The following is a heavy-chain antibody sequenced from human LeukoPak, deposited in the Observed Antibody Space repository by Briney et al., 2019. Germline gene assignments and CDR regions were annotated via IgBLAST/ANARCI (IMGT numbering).Heavy chain of an antibody. CDR2: LIPVLNIT. D-gene: IGHD5-18*01. CDR3: AKDQGLTAPPPYGLDV. CDR1: GGTFSSSA. V-gene: IGHV1-69*04. Sequence: SVKVSCKTSGGTFSSSAITWVRQAPGQGLEWMGRLIPVLNITTYAQKFQGRVTITADTSTSTVYMELSSLRSEETAVYYCAKDQGLTAPPPYGLDVWGQGTTVIVTS. J-gene: IGHJ6*02.